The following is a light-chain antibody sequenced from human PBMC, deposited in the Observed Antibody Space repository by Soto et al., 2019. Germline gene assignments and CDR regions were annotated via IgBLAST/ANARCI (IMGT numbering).Light chain of an antibody. CDR3: QQYNDYSPRT. J-gene: IGKJ1*01. CDR2: KAS. CDR1: QSISSW. Sequence: DLQMTQSPSTLSASVGDRVTITCRASQSISSWLAWYQQKPGKAPKLLIYKASNLESGVPSRFSGSQSGTEFTLTISSLQPDDFATYFCQQYNDYSPRTFGQGTKVEIK. V-gene: IGKV1-5*03.